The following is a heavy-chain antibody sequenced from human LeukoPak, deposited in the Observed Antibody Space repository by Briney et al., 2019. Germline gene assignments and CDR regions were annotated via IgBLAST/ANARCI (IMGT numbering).Heavy chain of an antibody. J-gene: IGHJ4*02. D-gene: IGHD2-21*01. CDR1: GGSISSSY. CDR2: IYDSGNT. CDR3: ARGGLWWFDY. Sequence: SETLSLTCTVSGGSISSSYWSWIRQPPGKKLEWIGYIYDSGNTNYNPSLKSRVTISVDTSKNQFSLKLSSVTAADTAVYYCARGGLWWFDYWGQGTLVTVSS. V-gene: IGHV4-59*01.